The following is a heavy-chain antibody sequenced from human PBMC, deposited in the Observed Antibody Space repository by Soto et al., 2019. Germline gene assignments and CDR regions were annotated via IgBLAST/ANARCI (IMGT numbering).Heavy chain of an antibody. CDR3: ARDPLHHGSTFDY. J-gene: IGHJ4*02. Sequence: GGSLRLSCAASGFTFSDYYMSWIRQPPGKGLEWISYITSSGGTIYYADSVKGRFTISRDNAKNSLYLQTNGLRAEDTAVYYCARDPLHHGSTFDYWGQGTLVTVSS. CDR1: GFTFSDYY. CDR2: ITSSGGTI. D-gene: IGHD3-10*01. V-gene: IGHV3-11*01.